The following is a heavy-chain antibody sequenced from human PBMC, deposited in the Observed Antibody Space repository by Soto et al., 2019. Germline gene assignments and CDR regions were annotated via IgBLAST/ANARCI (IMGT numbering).Heavy chain of an antibody. D-gene: IGHD4-17*01. Sequence: SETLSLTCTVSGGSISSGGYYWSWIRQHPGKGLEWIGYIYYSGSTYYNPSLKSRVTISVDTSKNQFSLKLSSVTAADTAVYYCARVPTYGGPIDYWGQGTLVTVSS. CDR1: GGSISSGGYY. J-gene: IGHJ4*02. CDR2: IYYSGST. CDR3: ARVPTYGGPIDY. V-gene: IGHV4-31*03.